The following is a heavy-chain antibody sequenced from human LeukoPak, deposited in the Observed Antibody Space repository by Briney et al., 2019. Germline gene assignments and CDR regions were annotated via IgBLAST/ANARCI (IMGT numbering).Heavy chain of an antibody. CDR3: ARDIYYYDSSGYYFPGGSDY. Sequence: PGGSLRLSCAASGFTFSSHWMHWVRQAPGKGLVWVSRINSDGSRISYADSVKGRFTISRDNAKNSLYLQMNSLRAEDTAVYYCARDIYYYDSSGYYFPGGSDYWGQGTLVTVSS. J-gene: IGHJ4*02. CDR2: INSDGSRI. D-gene: IGHD3-22*01. CDR1: GFTFSSHW. V-gene: IGHV3-74*01.